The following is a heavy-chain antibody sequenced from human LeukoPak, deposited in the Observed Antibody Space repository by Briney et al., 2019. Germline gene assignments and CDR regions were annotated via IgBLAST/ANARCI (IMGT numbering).Heavy chain of an antibody. CDR3: AKGRYFDWLFFYGYFDY. D-gene: IGHD3-9*01. CDR2: ISGSGGST. J-gene: IGHJ4*02. Sequence: GGSLRLSCAASGFTFSSYGMSWVRQAPEKGLEWVSAISGSGGSTYYADSVKGRFTISRDNSKNTLYLQMNSLRAEDTAVYYCAKGRYFDWLFFYGYFDYWGQGTLVTVSS. V-gene: IGHV3-23*01. CDR1: GFTFSSYG.